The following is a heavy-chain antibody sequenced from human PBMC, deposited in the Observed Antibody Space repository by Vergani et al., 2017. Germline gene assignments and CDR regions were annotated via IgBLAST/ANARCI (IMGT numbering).Heavy chain of an antibody. CDR3: VREETGYDSVSDYLAGYFDH. V-gene: IGHV3-21*06. CDR1: GFTFSHYS. CDR2: ISGNNDDV. J-gene: IGHJ4*02. D-gene: IGHD3-3*01. Sequence: EVQMVESGGGLVKPGGSLRLSCVASGFTFSHYSMNWVRQAPGKGLEWVSSISGNNDDVYYADSVKGRFTISRDNAKNSLFLQMNSLRAEDTAVYYCVREETGYDSVSDYLAGYFDHWGQGALVTVSS.